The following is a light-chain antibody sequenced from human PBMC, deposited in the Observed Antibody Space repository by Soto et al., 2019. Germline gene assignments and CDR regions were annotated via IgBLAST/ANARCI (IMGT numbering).Light chain of an antibody. J-gene: IGKJ3*01. CDR2: GAS. V-gene: IGKV3-20*01. CDR3: QQYGSSPLIT. Sequence: EIVLTQSPGTLXLSPGERATLSCRASQSVSSSYLAWYQQKPGQAPRLLIYGASSRATGIPDRFSGSGSGTDFTLTISRLEPEDFAVYYCQQYGSSPLITFGPGTKVDIK. CDR1: QSVSSSY.